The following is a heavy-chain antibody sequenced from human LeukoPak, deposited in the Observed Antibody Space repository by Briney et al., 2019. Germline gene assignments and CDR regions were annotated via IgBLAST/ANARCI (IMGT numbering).Heavy chain of an antibody. D-gene: IGHD3-10*01. CDR3: ARDLYGSGSYYAPFDY. CDR1: GGSISSYY. CDR2: IYYSGST. J-gene: IGHJ4*02. Sequence: PSETLSLTCTVSGGSISSYYWSWIRQPPGKGLEWIGYIYYSGSTNYNPSLKSRVTISVDTSKNQFSLKLSSVTAADTAVYYCARDLYGSGSYYAPFDYWGQGTLVTVSS. V-gene: IGHV4-59*12.